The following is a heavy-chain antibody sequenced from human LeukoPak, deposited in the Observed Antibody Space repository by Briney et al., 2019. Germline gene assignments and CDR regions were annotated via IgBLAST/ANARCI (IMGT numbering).Heavy chain of an antibody. J-gene: IGHJ4*02. CDR2: INPNSGGT. Sequence: ASVKVSCKASGYRFTGYYIHWVRQAPGQGLEWMAWINPNSGGTNYAQNFQGRVTVTRDTPVSTAYMEVSRLRSDDTAVYYCARDRRGYYGSGSYYPLIWGQGTLVTVSS. CDR3: ARDRRGYYGSGSYYPLI. V-gene: IGHV1-2*02. CDR1: GYRFTGYY. D-gene: IGHD3-10*01.